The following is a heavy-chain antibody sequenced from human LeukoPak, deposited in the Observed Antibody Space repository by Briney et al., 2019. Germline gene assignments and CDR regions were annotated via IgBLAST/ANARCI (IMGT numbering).Heavy chain of an antibody. CDR3: ARGLQGVRGVIKPYYYYYMNV. V-gene: IGHV3-30*01. D-gene: IGHD3-10*01. J-gene: IGHJ6*03. CDR2: ISYDGSNK. Sequence: PGRSLRLSCAASGFTFSSYAMHWVRQAPGKGLEWVAVISYDGSNKYYADSVKGRFTISRDNSKNTLYLQMNSLRAEDTAVYYCARGLQGVRGVIKPYYYYYMNVWGKGTTVTVSS. CDR1: GFTFSSYA.